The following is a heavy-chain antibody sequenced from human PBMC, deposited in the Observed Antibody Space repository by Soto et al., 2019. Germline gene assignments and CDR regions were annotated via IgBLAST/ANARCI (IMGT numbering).Heavy chain of an antibody. Sequence: SLRLSCAASGFTFSTYAMSWVRQAPGKGLEWVSGISGSGGRTYYADSVQGRFTISRDNSKNTLYLEMNSLRGEDTAVYYCAKDAGIAVGVTWWFFDYWGQGTPVTVSS. D-gene: IGHD6-19*01. CDR1: GFTFSTYA. CDR2: ISGSGGRT. V-gene: IGHV3-23*01. CDR3: AKDAGIAVGVTWWFFDY. J-gene: IGHJ4*02.